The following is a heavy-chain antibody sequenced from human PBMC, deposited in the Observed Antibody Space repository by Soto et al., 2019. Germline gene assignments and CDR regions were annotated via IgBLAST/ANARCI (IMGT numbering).Heavy chain of an antibody. J-gene: IGHJ3*02. CDR1: GFTFSSYG. CDR2: ISYDGSNK. D-gene: IGHD6-13*01. Sequence: GGSLRLSCAASGFTFSSYGMHWVRQAPGKGLEWVAVISYDGSNKYYADSVKGRFTISRDNSKNTLYLQMNSLRAEDTAVYYCAKDQEAAAGIGQNYAFDIWGQGTMVTV. CDR3: AKDQEAAAGIGQNYAFDI. V-gene: IGHV3-30*18.